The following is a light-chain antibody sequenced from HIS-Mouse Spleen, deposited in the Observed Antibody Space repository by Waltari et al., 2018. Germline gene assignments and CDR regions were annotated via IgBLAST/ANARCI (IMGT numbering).Light chain of an antibody. J-gene: IGLJ2*01. CDR2: KDS. V-gene: IGLV3-10*01. Sequence: SYELTQPPSVSVSPGQTARITCSGDALPKKYAYWYQQKSGQDPGLVIYKDSKRPSGIPEGFSGSSSGKMATLTISGAQVEDEADYYCYSTDSSGNHRVFGGGTKLTVL. CDR1: ALPKKY. CDR3: YSTDSSGNHRV.